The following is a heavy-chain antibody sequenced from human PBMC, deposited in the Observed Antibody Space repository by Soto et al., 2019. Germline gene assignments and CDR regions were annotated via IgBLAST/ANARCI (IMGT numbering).Heavy chain of an antibody. CDR3: ATYSSHLDY. J-gene: IGHJ4*02. D-gene: IGHD6-13*01. CDR1: EFSFSSYA. V-gene: IGHV3-23*01. Sequence: EVQLMESGGGLVQPGGSLRLSCAASEFSFSSYALNWVRQAPGKGLEWVSAISATGTTTYYADSVKGRFTISRDNSKRTLFLQMDSLSSEDTAVYYCATYSSHLDYWGQGTLVTVSS. CDR2: ISATGTTT.